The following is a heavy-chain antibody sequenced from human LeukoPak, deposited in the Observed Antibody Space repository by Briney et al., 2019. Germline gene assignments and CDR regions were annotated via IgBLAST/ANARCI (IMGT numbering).Heavy chain of an antibody. CDR2: ITSGGRT. V-gene: IGHV3-23*01. Sequence: SGGTLRLSCAASGFTFSTYDMTWVRQAPGKGLEWVSIITSGGRTYYADSVEGRFTISRDGSKNTVYLQMNSLRVEDTAVYYCARVRVVVTTYFDNWGQGTPVIVSS. J-gene: IGHJ4*02. CDR1: GFTFSTYD. CDR3: ARVRVVVTTYFDN. D-gene: IGHD2-21*02.